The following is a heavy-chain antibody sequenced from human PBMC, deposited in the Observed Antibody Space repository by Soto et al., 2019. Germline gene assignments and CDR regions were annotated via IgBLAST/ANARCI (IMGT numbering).Heavy chain of an antibody. CDR2: ISYDGSNK. Sequence: GGSLRLSCAASGFTFSSYGMHWVRQAPGKGLEWVAVISYDGSNKYYADSVKGRFTISRDNSKNTLYLQMNSLRAEDTAVYYCAKVLRGLGTYYYYMDVWGKGTTVTVSS. CDR1: GFTFSSYG. J-gene: IGHJ6*03. CDR3: AKVLRGLGTYYYYMDV. V-gene: IGHV3-30*18. D-gene: IGHD6-25*01.